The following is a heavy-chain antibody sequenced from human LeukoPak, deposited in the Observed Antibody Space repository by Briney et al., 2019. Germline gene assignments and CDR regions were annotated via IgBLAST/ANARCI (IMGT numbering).Heavy chain of an antibody. D-gene: IGHD6-19*01. J-gene: IGHJ4*02. CDR3: ARAPGNKGSGWYYFDY. Sequence: PGGSLRLSCAASGFTFSSYEMNWVRQAPGKGLEWVSYISSSGSTIYYADSVKGRFTISRDNAKNSLYLQMNSLRVEDTAVYYCARAPGNKGSGWYYFDYWGQGTLVTVSS. CDR1: GFTFSSYE. CDR2: ISSSGSTI. V-gene: IGHV3-48*03.